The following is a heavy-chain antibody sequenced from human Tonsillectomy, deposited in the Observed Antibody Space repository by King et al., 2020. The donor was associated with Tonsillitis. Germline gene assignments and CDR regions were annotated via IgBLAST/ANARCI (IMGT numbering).Heavy chain of an antibody. J-gene: IGHJ2*01. D-gene: IGHD6-13*01. V-gene: IGHV4-39*07. Sequence: QLQLQESGPGLVKPSETLSLTCAVSGGSISSTSYYWGWIRQPPGKGLEWIGSIYYSGSTYDNPSLKSRVSISVDTSKNQFALKLRSVTAADTAVYYCARHGERSSWYMVWNFVLWGRGTLVTVSS. CDR3: ARHGERSSWYMVWNFVL. CDR2: IYYSGST. CDR1: GGSISSTSYY.